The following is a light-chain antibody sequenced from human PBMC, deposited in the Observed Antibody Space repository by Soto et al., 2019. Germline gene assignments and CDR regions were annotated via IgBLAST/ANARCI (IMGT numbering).Light chain of an antibody. Sequence: AIRMTQSPSSLSVSIGDRVTITCLASQGISSYLAWYQQKPGKAPKLLIYAASTLQSGVPSRFSGSGSGTDFTLTISCLQSEDFATYYCQKYYSYPLTFGGGTKVDIK. CDR2: AAS. J-gene: IGKJ4*01. V-gene: IGKV1-8*01. CDR1: QGISSY. CDR3: QKYYSYPLT.